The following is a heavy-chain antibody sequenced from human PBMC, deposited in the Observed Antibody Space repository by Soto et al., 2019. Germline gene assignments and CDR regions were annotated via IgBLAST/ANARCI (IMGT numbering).Heavy chain of an antibody. CDR3: ARGVLTCGSDTVRNYYYYYYMDV. D-gene: IGHD2-15*01. J-gene: IGHJ6*03. V-gene: IGHV4-34*01. Sequence: SETLSLTCAVYGGSFSGYYWGWIRQPPGKGLEWIGEINHSGSTNYNPSLKSRVTISVDTSKNQVSLKLSSVTAADTAVYYCARGVLTCGSDTVRNYYYYYYMDVWGKGTTVTVSS. CDR2: INHSGST. CDR1: GGSFSGYY.